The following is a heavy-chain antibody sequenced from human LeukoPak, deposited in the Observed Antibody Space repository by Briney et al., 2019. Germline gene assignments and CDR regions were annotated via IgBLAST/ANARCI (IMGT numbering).Heavy chain of an antibody. CDR2: IKSKTDGGTT. D-gene: IGHD2-2*01. Sequence: GGSLRLSCAVSGFTFSNAWMSWVRQAPGKGLEWVGRIKSKTDGGTTDYAAPGKGRFTISRDDSKNTLYLQMNSLKTEDTAVYYCTTAVRRYCSSTSCADLDYWGQGTLVTVSS. J-gene: IGHJ4*02. CDR1: GFTFSNAW. V-gene: IGHV3-15*01. CDR3: TTAVRRYCSSTSCADLDY.